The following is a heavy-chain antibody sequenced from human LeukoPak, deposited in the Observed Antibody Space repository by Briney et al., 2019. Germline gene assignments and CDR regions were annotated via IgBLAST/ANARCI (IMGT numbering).Heavy chain of an antibody. Sequence: QPSETLSLTCTVSGGSISSYYWSWIRQPPGKGLEWIGYIYYSGSTNYNPSLRSRVTISVDTSKNQFSLKLSSVTAADTAVYYCARAEYYDILTGSPFDIWGQGTMVTVSS. J-gene: IGHJ3*02. CDR1: GGSISSYY. D-gene: IGHD3-9*01. V-gene: IGHV4-59*01. CDR3: ARAEYYDILTGSPFDI. CDR2: IYYSGST.